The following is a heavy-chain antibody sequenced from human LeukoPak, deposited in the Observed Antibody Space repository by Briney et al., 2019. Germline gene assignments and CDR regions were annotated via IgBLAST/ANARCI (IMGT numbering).Heavy chain of an antibody. CDR1: GFTFSSYG. D-gene: IGHD3-22*01. J-gene: IGHJ4*02. CDR2: ISYDGSNK. Sequence: GRSLRLSCAASGFTFSSYGMHWVRQAPGKGLEWVAVISYDGSNKYYADSVKGRYTISRDNSKNTLYLQMNSLRAEDTAVYYCAKGHVNYYDSSGYYYIDYWGQGTLVTVSS. CDR3: AKGHVNYYDSSGYYYIDY. V-gene: IGHV3-30*18.